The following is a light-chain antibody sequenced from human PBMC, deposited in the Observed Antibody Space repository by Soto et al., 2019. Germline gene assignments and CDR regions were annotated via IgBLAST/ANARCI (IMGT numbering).Light chain of an antibody. V-gene: IGKV3-20*01. CDR3: QQYSDSAWT. CDR1: QSVSSSY. CDR2: GAS. J-gene: IGKJ1*01. Sequence: EIVLTQSPGTLSLSPGERATLSCRASQSVSSSYLGWYQQKPGQAPRLLIFGASSRATGIPDRFSGSGSESDFPLTIARLEPEDFAVYYCQQYSDSAWTFGQGTKVDIK.